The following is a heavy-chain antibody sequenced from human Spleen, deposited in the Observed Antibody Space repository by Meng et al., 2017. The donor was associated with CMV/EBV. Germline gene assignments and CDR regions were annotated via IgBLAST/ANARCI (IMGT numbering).Heavy chain of an antibody. CDR1: GFTFSSYA. D-gene: IGHD1-7*01. CDR2: ISGSGGST. Sequence: GESLKISCAASGFTFSSYAMSWVRQAPGKGLEWVSVISGSGGSTYYADSVKGRFTISRDNSKNTLYLQMNSLRAEDTAVYYCARAVTGTTFDYWGQGTLVTVSS. V-gene: IGHV3-23*01. J-gene: IGHJ4*02. CDR3: ARAVTGTTFDY.